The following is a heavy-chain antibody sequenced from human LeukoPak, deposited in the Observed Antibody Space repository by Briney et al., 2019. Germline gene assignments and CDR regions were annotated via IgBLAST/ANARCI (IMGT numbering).Heavy chain of an antibody. V-gene: IGHV2-70*20. CDR1: GFSLSTCGMC. CDR3: ARISPQRGYFDY. Sequence: SGPALVKPTQTLTLTCTFSGFSLSTCGMCVSWVRQPPGKALEWLALIDWDDDKYYSTSLKTRLTISKDTSKNQVVLTMTNMDPVDTATYYCARISPQRGYFDYWGQGTLVTVSS. CDR2: IDWDDDK. D-gene: IGHD2-2*01. J-gene: IGHJ4*02.